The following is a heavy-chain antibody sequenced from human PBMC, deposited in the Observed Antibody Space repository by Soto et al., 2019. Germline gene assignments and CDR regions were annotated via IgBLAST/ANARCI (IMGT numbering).Heavy chain of an antibody. V-gene: IGHV3-23*01. CDR1: GFTFSIYA. Sequence: EVQLLESGGGLLQPGGSLRLSCAASGFTFSIYAMSWFRQAPGQGLEWVSSISGSGTSSYYEDSVKCRCTFSRDNSTNTLNLQITSLRADDTAVYFGAKYHPEGWYGSLDYWGQGTLVTVSS. CDR2: ISGSGTSS. J-gene: IGHJ4*02. CDR3: AKYHPEGWYGSLDY. D-gene: IGHD2-15*01.